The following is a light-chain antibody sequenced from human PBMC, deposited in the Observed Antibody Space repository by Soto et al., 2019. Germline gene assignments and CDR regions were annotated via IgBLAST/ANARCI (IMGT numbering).Light chain of an antibody. CDR1: QSISSW. J-gene: IGKJ5*01. CDR3: QQYNSYSSIT. CDR2: KAS. Sequence: DIQMTHSPSTLSASVGDIVTITCRASQSISSWLAWYQQKPGKAPKLLIYKASTLKSGVPSRFSGSGSGTEFTLNISSLQPDDFATYYCQQYNSYSSITFGQGTRLEIK. V-gene: IGKV1-5*03.